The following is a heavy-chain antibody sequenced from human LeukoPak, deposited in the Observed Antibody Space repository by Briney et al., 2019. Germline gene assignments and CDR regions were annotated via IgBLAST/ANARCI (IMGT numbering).Heavy chain of an antibody. V-gene: IGHV4-39*01. J-gene: IGHJ4*02. CDR2: IYYTGST. CDR3: ARPVSSSWYGGFDY. Sequence: PSETLSLTCTVSGGSISSTSYYWAWIRQSPGKGLEWIGSIYYTGSTYYNPSPKSRVTISVDTSKNQFSLKVSSVTAADTAVYYCARPVSSSWYGGFDYWGQGTLVTVSS. CDR1: GGSISSTSYY. D-gene: IGHD6-13*01.